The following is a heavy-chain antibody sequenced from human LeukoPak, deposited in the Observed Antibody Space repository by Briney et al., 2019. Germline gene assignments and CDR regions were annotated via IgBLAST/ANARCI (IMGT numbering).Heavy chain of an antibody. CDR1: GYTFTGYY. D-gene: IGHD3-9*01. CDR2: ISAYNGNT. J-gene: IGHJ4*02. V-gene: IGHV1-18*04. Sequence: ASVKVSCKASGYTFTGYYMHWVRQAPGQGLEWMGWISAYNGNTNYAQKLQGRVTMTTDTSTSTAYMELRSLRSDDTAVYYCARDFPQTRHYDILTRASDYWGQGTLVTVSS. CDR3: ARDFPQTRHYDILTRASDY.